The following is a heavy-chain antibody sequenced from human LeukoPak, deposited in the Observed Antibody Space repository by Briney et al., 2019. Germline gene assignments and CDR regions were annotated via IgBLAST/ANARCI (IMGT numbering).Heavy chain of an antibody. D-gene: IGHD2-2*01. V-gene: IGHV3-23*01. CDR1: GFTFSSFS. Sequence: GGSLRLSCAAPGFTFSSFSMNWVRQAPGKGLEWVSAISGSGGSTYYADSVKGRFTISRDNSKNTLYLQMNSLRAEDTAVYYCAKDSCSSTSCYFAFDYWGQGTLVTVSS. CDR3: AKDSCSSTSCYFAFDY. J-gene: IGHJ4*02. CDR2: ISGSGGST.